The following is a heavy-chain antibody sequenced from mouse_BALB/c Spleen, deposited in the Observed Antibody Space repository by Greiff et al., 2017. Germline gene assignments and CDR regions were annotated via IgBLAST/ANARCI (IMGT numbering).Heavy chain of an antibody. V-gene: IGHV2-9*02. J-gene: IGHJ3*01. Sequence: QVQLKESGPGLVAPSQSLSITCTVSGYSLTSYGVHWVRQPPGQGLEWLGVIWAGGSTNYNSALMSRLNISKDNSKSQVSLKMNSLQTDDTAMYYCARLGYGNSFAYWGQGTLVTVSA. CDR3: ARLGYGNSFAY. D-gene: IGHD2-10*02. CDR2: IWAGGST. CDR1: GYSLTSYG.